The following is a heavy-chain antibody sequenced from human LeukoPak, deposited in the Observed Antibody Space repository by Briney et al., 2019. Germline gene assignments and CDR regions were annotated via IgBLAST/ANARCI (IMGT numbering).Heavy chain of an antibody. V-gene: IGHV4-59*01. CDR3: ARSYYYDSSGYYYFDY. CDR1: GGSISSYY. Sequence: PSETLPLTCTVSGGSISSYYWSWIRQPPGKGLEWIGYIYYSGSTNYNPSLKSRVTISVDTSKNQFSLKLSSVTAADTAAYYCARSYYYDSSGYYYFDYWGQGTLVTVSS. D-gene: IGHD3-22*01. J-gene: IGHJ4*02. CDR2: IYYSGST.